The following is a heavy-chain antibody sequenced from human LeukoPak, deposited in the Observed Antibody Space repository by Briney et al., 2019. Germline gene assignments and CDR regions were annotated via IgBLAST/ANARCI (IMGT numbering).Heavy chain of an antibody. CDR3: ARGNGVVTAIRYYGY. J-gene: IGHJ4*02. CDR2: MYYSGST. V-gene: IGHV4-39*07. Sequence: PSETLSLTCTVSGGSISSSGYYWGWIRQTPGKGLEWIGNMYYSGSTYYNPSLKSRITISVDTSKNQFSLKLSSVTAADTAVYYCARGNGVVTAIRYYGYWGQGTLVTVSS. CDR1: GGSISSSGYY. D-gene: IGHD2-21*02.